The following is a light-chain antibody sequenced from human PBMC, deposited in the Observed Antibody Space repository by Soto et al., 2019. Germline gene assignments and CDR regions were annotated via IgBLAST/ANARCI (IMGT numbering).Light chain of an antibody. CDR3: QHYNSFPWT. V-gene: IGKV1-5*01. J-gene: IGKJ1*01. CDR1: QSSSRW. CDR2: DVS. Sequence: DIQMTQSPSTLSASVGDRVTITCRATQSSSRWLAWYQQKPGKAPQLLIYDVSNLESGIPSRFSGSGSGTEFTLTISSLQPDDFATYYCQHYNSFPWTFGQGTKVEVK.